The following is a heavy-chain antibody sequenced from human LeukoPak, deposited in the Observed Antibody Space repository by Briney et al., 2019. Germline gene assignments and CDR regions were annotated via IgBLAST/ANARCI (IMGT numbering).Heavy chain of an antibody. Sequence: ASVKVSCKASGYTYSDYGISWVRQAPGQGLEWMGWISTYNGNTIYAEKLQGRVTMTTDTSTSTAYMELRSLRSDDTAVYYCARPMVRAVTQVASDYWGQGTLVTVSS. CDR1: GYTYSDYG. J-gene: IGHJ4*02. CDR3: ARPMVRAVTQVASDY. CDR2: ISTYNGNT. D-gene: IGHD3-10*01. V-gene: IGHV1-18*01.